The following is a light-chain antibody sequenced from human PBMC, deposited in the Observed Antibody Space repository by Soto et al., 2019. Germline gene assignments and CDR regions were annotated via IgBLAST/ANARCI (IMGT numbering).Light chain of an antibody. CDR3: CSFAGSYTSYV. V-gene: IGLV2-11*01. CDR1: INY. CDR2: DVS. J-gene: IGLJ1*01. Sequence: QSVLTQPRSLPGSPGQSVTISCTGTINYVSWYQQDPGKAPKLIIYDVSKRPSGVPDRFSGSKSGNTASLTISGLQAEDEADYFCCSFAGSYTSYVFGTGTKVTVL.